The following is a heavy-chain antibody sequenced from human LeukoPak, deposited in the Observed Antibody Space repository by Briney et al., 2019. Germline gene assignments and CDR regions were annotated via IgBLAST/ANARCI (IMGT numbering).Heavy chain of an antibody. CDR3: ARDQYYDFWSGYPNYYYYYGMDV. CDR2: INPNSGGT. V-gene: IGHV1-2*06. J-gene: IGHJ6*02. CDR1: GYTFTGYY. D-gene: IGHD3-3*01. Sequence: ASVKVSCKASGYTFTGYYMHWVRQAPGQGLEWMGRINPNSGGTNYAQKFQGRVTMTRDTSISTACMELSRLRSDDTAVYYCARDQYYDFWSGYPNYYYYYGMDVWGQGTTVTVSS.